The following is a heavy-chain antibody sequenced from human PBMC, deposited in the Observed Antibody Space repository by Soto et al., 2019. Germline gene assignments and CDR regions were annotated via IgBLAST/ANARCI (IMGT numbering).Heavy chain of an antibody. CDR1: GFTFSSYA. V-gene: IGHV3-23*01. J-gene: IGHJ4*02. Sequence: PGGSLRLSCAASGFTFSSYAMSWVRQAPGKGLEWVSAISGSGGSTYYADSVKGRFTISRDNSKNTLYLQMNSLRAEDTAVYYCAKDHRIAVASNCDYWGQGPLVTVSS. CDR3: AKDHRIAVASNCDY. D-gene: IGHD6-19*01. CDR2: ISGSGGST.